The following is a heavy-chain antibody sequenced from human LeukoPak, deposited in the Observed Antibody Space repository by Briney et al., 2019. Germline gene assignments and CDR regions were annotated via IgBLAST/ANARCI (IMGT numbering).Heavy chain of an antibody. Sequence: PGGSLRLSCAASGFTFSDYYMSWIRQAPGKGLEWVSYISSSGSTIYYADSVKGRFTISRDNAKNSLYLQMNSLRAEDTVVYYCATDIAALANSNFDYWGQGTLVTVSS. J-gene: IGHJ4*02. D-gene: IGHD6-6*01. CDR2: ISSSGSTI. V-gene: IGHV3-11*04. CDR3: ATDIAALANSNFDY. CDR1: GFTFSDYY.